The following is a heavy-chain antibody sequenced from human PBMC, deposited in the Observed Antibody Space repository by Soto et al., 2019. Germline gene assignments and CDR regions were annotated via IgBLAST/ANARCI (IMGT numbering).Heavy chain of an antibody. J-gene: IGHJ6*03. Sequence: SETLSLTCTVSGGSISSGGYYWSWIRQHPGKGLEWIGYIYYSGSTYYNPSLKSRVTISVDTSKNQFSLKLSSVTAADTAVYYCAGGAVKDGYSGYGYYYMDVWGKGTTVTVSS. CDR1: GGSISSGGYY. D-gene: IGHD5-12*01. CDR3: AGGAVKDGYSGYGYYYMDV. CDR2: IYYSGST. V-gene: IGHV4-31*03.